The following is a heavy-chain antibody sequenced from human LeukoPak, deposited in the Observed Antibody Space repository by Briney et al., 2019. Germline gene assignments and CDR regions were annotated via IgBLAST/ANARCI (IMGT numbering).Heavy chain of an antibody. D-gene: IGHD4-17*01. J-gene: IGHJ4*02. V-gene: IGHV5-10-1*01. CDR2: IDPSDSYT. Sequence: GESLRISCKGSGYSFTSYCISWVRQMPGKGLEWMGGIDPSDSYTNYSPSFQGHVTISADKSISTAYLQWSSLKASDTAMYFCARHPHPTTVFDYWSQGTLVTVSS. CDR3: ARHPHPTTVFDY. CDR1: GYSFTSYC.